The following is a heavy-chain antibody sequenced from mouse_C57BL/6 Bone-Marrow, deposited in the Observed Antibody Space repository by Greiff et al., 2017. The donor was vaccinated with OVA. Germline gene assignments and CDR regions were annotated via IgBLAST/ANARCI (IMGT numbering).Heavy chain of an antibody. D-gene: IGHD2-4*01. Sequence: EVQVVESGGGLVKPGGSLKLSCAASGFTFSSYAMSWVRQTPEKRLEWVATISDGGSYTYYPDNVKGRFTISRDNAKNNLYLQMSHLKSEDTAMYYCARDTYDYDVPYFDYWGQGTTLTVSS. CDR2: ISDGGSYT. J-gene: IGHJ2*01. CDR1: GFTFSSYA. CDR3: ARDTYDYDVPYFDY. V-gene: IGHV5-4*01.